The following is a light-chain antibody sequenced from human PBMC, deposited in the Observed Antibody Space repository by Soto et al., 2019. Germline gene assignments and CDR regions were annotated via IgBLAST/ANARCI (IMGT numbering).Light chain of an antibody. J-gene: IGKJ2*01. V-gene: IGKV1-33*01. CDR3: QQFDSLPPYT. CDR2: DAS. CDR1: HDIKNY. Sequence: DIQLTQSPPSLSASEGDRVTITCQASHDIKNYLNWYQQKPGKAPKLLIYDASNLETGVPSRFSGSGAGTDLPFTIGSLQPEDVATYYCQQFDSLPPYTFGQGTKVEIK.